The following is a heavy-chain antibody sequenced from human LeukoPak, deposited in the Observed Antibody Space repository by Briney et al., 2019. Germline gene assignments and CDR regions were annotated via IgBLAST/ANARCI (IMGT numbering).Heavy chain of an antibody. J-gene: IGHJ4*02. CDR2: IYYSGST. Sequence: SETLSLTCTVSGGSISSYYWSWIRQPPGKGLEWIGYIYYSGSTNYIPSLKSRVTISVDTSKNQFSLKLSSVTAADTAVYYCARDHIQLWPQGFDYWGQGTLVTVSS. CDR1: GGSISSYY. D-gene: IGHD5-18*01. CDR3: ARDHIQLWPQGFDY. V-gene: IGHV4-59*12.